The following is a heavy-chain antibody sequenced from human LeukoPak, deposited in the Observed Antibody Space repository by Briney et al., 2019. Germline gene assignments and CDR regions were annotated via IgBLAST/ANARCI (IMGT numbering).Heavy chain of an antibody. CDR3: ARVYYYGSGSGDFDY. D-gene: IGHD3-10*01. CDR1: GGSFSGYY. CDR2: INHSGST. V-gene: IGHV4-34*01. Sequence: SESLSLTCAVYGGSFSGYYWSWIRQPPGEGLEWIGEINHSGSTNYNPSLKSRVTISVDTSKNQFSLKLSSVTAADTAVYYCARVYYYGSGSGDFDYWGQGTLVTVSS. J-gene: IGHJ4*02.